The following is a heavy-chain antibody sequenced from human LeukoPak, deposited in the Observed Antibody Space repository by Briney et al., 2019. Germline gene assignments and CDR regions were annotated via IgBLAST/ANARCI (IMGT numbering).Heavy chain of an antibody. CDR1: GFTFTNYA. CDR2: IKQDGGEK. V-gene: IGHV3-7*03. D-gene: IGHD3-10*01. CDR3: AKGPCGSGSYSLCAFDI. J-gene: IGHJ3*02. Sequence: QPGGSLRLSCAASGFTFTNYAMSWVRQAPGKGLEWVANIKQDGGEKYYVDSVKGRFTISRDNAKNSLYLQMNSLRAEDTALYYCAKGPCGSGSYSLCAFDIWGQGTMVTVSS.